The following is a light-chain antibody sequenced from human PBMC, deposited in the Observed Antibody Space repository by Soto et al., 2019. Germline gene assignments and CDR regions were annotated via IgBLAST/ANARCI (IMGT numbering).Light chain of an antibody. CDR3: SSFTSRFTFV. CDR1: RSDVGAYNY. J-gene: IGLJ1*01. CDR2: EVT. Sequence: QSVLTQPASVSGSPGQSIAISCTGTRSDVGAYNYVSWYQQHPGKAPKLMISEVTNRPSGVSDRFSGSKSGNTASLTISGLQAEDEADYYCSSFTSRFTFVFGTGTKVYRP. V-gene: IGLV2-14*01.